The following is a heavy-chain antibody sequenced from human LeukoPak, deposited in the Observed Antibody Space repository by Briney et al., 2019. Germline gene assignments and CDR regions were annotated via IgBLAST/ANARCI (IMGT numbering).Heavy chain of an antibody. D-gene: IGHD2-2*01. CDR2: IIPIFGTA. CDR1: GYTFTSYG. V-gene: IGHV1-69*13. Sequence: ASVKVSCKASGYTFTSYGISWVRQAPGQGLEWMGGIIPIFGTANYAQKFQGRVTITADESTSTAYMELSSLRSEDTAVYYCARGPYCSSTSCYAPFDYWGQGTLVTVSS. J-gene: IGHJ4*02. CDR3: ARGPYCSSTSCYAPFDY.